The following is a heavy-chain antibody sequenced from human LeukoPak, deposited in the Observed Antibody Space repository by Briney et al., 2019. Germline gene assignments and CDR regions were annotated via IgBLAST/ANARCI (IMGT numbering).Heavy chain of an antibody. V-gene: IGHV4-59*01. J-gene: IGHJ4*02. Sequence: PSETLSLTCTVSGGSISSYYWSWIRQPPGKGLEWIGYTYYSGSTNYNPSLKSRVTISVDTSKNQFSLKLSSVTAADTAVYYCAREGGELAMFDYWGQGTLVTVSS. CDR3: AREGGELAMFDY. CDR1: GGSISSYY. D-gene: IGHD3-10*01. CDR2: TYYSGST.